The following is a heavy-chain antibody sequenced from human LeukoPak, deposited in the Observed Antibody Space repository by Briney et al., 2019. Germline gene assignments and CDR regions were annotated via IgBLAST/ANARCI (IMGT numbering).Heavy chain of an antibody. Sequence: PGGSLRLSCAASGFTVSSNYMSWVRQAPGKGLEWVANIKQDGSGKYFVDSVKGRFTISRDNVKNSLYLQMNSLRAEDTAVYYCVRGSSGTAVRGVSWAWFDPWGQGTLVTVSS. J-gene: IGHJ5*02. D-gene: IGHD3-10*01. CDR1: GFTVSSNY. CDR3: VRGSSGTAVRGVSWAWFDP. V-gene: IGHV3-7*05. CDR2: IKQDGSGK.